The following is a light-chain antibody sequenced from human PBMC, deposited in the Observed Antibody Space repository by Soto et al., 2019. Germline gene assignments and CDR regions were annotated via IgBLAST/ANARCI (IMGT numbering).Light chain of an antibody. CDR1: QGISTW. Sequence: DIQMTQSPPTLSASVGDRVTITCRASQGISTWLAWYQQKPGKARKLLIYRASSLESGVPSRFSGSGSGTEFTLTINSLQPDDFATYYCQQYTENWTFGQGTKVEIK. CDR3: QQYTENWT. CDR2: RAS. V-gene: IGKV1-5*03. J-gene: IGKJ1*01.